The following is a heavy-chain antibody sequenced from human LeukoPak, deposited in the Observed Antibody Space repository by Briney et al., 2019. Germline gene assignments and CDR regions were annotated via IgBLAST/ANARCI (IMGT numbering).Heavy chain of an antibody. J-gene: IGHJ5*02. V-gene: IGHV3-66*02. D-gene: IGHD6-19*01. CDR1: GFTVSSNY. CDR3: ARVKGQWLVMDWFDP. Sequence: SGGSLRLSCAASGFTVSSNYMSWVRQAPGKGLEWVSVIYSGGSTYYADSVKGRLTISRDSSKNTLYLQMNNLRAEDTAVYYCARVKGQWLVMDWFDPWGQGTLVTVSS. CDR2: IYSGGST.